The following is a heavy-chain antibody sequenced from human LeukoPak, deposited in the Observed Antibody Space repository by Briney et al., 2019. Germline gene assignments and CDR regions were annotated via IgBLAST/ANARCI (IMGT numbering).Heavy chain of an antibody. CDR1: GFTFGNYA. CDR2: IKQDGSEK. D-gene: IGHD6-19*01. CDR3: ARSSGWFYYFDY. J-gene: IGHJ4*02. V-gene: IGHV3-7*01. Sequence: PGGSLRLSCAASGFTFGNYAMSWVRQAPGKGLEWVANIKQDGSEKYYVDSVKGRFTISRDNAKNSLYLQMNSLRAEDTAVYYCARSSGWFYYFDYWGQGTLVTVSS.